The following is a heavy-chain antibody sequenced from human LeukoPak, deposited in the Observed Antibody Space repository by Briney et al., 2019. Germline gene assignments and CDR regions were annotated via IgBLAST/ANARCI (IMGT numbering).Heavy chain of an antibody. J-gene: IGHJ4*02. CDR3: AKDRAPGEY. V-gene: IGHV3-7*03. Sequence: GGSLILSCAASGFTFSTYWMSWVRQAPGKGLEWVANTKEDGGEKYYVDSVKGRFTISRDNSKDTLYLQMNSLRAEDMAVYYCAKDRAPGEYWGQGTLVTVSS. D-gene: IGHD1-14*01. CDR1: GFTFSTYW. CDR2: TKEDGGEK.